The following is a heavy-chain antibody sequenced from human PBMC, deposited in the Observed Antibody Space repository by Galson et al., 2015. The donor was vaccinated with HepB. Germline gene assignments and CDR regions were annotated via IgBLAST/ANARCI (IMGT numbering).Heavy chain of an antibody. Sequence: SLRLSCADSGFTFSSNRMNWVRQAPGKGLERVSYISSSSSTIYYADSVKGRFTISRDNAKNSLYLQMNSLRAEDTAVYYCARQSGRWLQLALDYWGQGTLVTVSS. CDR3: ARQSGRWLQLALDY. CDR2: ISSSSSTI. CDR1: GFTFSSNR. J-gene: IGHJ4*02. V-gene: IGHV3-48*04. D-gene: IGHD5-24*01.